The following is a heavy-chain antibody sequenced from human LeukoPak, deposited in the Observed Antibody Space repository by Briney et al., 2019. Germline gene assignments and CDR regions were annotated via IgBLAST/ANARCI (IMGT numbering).Heavy chain of an antibody. CDR1: GSTFTNYW. CDR3: AREGKGGFDY. Sequence: PGGSLRLSCAASGSTFTNYWMSWVRQAPGKGLEWVANMKQDGSEKSYVDSVKGRFTISRDNANNSLYLQMNSLRAEDTAIFYCAREGKGGFDYWGQGTLVTVSS. J-gene: IGHJ4*02. V-gene: IGHV3-7*01. D-gene: IGHD3-16*01. CDR2: MKQDGSEK.